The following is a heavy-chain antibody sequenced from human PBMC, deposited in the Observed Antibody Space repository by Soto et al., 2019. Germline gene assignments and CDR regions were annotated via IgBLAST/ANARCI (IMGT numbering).Heavy chain of an antibody. Sequence: ASVKVSCKASGYTFTSYGISWVRQAPGQGLEWMGWISAYNGNTNYAQKLQGRVTMTTDTSKSTAYMELRSLRSDDTAVYYCARECSSTSCYTLRGGSYYYYYGMDVWGQGTTVTSP. D-gene: IGHD2-2*02. CDR2: ISAYNGNT. CDR1: GYTFTSYG. J-gene: IGHJ6*02. V-gene: IGHV1-18*04. CDR3: ARECSSTSCYTLRGGSYYYYYGMDV.